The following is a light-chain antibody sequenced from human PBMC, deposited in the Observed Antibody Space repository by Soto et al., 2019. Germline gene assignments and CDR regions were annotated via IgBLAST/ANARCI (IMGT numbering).Light chain of an antibody. CDR3: QQYNDWPRT. CDR1: QSVDSN. CDR2: HAS. Sequence: ELVITKSPANLSVSPVYSSTFSGRASQSVDSNLAWSQQKPGQAPRLLIYHASTRATGVPARFSGSGSGTDFTLTISSLQSEDFAVYYCQQYNDWPRTFGQGTKVDIK. V-gene: IGKV3-15*01. J-gene: IGKJ1*01.